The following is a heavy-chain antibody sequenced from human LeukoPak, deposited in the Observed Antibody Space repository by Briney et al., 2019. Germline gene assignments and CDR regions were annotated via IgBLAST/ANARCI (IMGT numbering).Heavy chain of an antibody. D-gene: IGHD5-12*01. V-gene: IGHV4-34*01. CDR1: GGSFSGYY. CDR2: INHSGST. J-gene: IGHJ4*01. Sequence: SETLSLTCAVYGGSFSGYYWSWIRQPPGKGLEWIGEINHSGSTNYNPSLKSRVTISVDTSKNQFSLKLSSVTAADTAVYYCAREATIEYFDYWGHGTLVTVSS. CDR3: AREATIEYFDY.